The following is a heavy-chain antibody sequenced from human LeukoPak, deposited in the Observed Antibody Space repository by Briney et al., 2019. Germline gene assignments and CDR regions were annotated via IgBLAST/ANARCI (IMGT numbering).Heavy chain of an antibody. J-gene: IGHJ4*02. CDR2: IYYSGST. CDR3: ARRSSGWTTPMFDY. CDR1: GGSISSSSYY. D-gene: IGHD6-19*01. Sequence: SETLSLTCTVSGGSISSSSYYWGWIRQPLGKGLEWIGSIYYSGSTYYNPSLKSRVTISVDTSKNQFSLKLSSVTAADTAVYYCARRSSGWTTPMFDYWGQGTLVTVSS. V-gene: IGHV4-39*01.